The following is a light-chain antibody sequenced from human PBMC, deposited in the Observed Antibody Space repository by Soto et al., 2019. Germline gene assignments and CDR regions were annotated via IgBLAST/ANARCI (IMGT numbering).Light chain of an antibody. CDR2: WAS. J-gene: IGKJ5*01. CDR1: QTVLYSSNNNNY. CDR3: QQYYSTLPIT. V-gene: IGKV4-1*01. Sequence: DIVMTQSPDSLAVSLGERATINCKSSQTVLYSSNNNNYLAWYQQKPGQPPKLLIHWASTRESGVPDRFSGSGSGTDFTLTISSLQAEDVAVYYCQQYYSTLPITFGQGTRLEIK.